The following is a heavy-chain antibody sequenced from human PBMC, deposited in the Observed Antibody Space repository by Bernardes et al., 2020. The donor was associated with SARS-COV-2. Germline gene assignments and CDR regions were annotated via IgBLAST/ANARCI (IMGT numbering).Heavy chain of an antibody. CDR2: INHSGST. CDR1: GESFSGYY. Sequence: SETLSLTRAVYGESFSGYYWSWIRQPPGKGLEWIGEINHSGSTNYNPSLKSRVTILVDTSKNQFSLNLSSVTAADTAVYYCARGLGLVAREGKRGHYGLDVWGQGTTVTVSS. D-gene: IGHD3-10*01. CDR3: ARGLGLVAREGKRGHYGLDV. J-gene: IGHJ6*02. V-gene: IGHV4-34*01.